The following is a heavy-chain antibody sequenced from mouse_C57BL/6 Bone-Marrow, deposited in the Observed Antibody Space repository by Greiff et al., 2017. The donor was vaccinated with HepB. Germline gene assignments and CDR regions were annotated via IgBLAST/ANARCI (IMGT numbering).Heavy chain of an antibody. CDR3: TTLIYYYGSSYPFDY. CDR2: IDPEDGDT. V-gene: IGHV14-1*01. Sequence: EVKLMESGAELVRPGASVKLSCTASGFNIKDYYMHWVKQRPEQGLEWIGRIDPEDGDTEYAPKFQGKATMTADTSSKTAYLQLSSLTSEDTAVYYCTTLIYYYGSSYPFDYWGQGTTLTVSS. D-gene: IGHD1-1*01. CDR1: GFNIKDYY. J-gene: IGHJ2*01.